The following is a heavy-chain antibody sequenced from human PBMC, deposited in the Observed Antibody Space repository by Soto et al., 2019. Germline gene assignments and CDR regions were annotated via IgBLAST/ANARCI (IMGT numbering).Heavy chain of an antibody. J-gene: IGHJ6*02. CDR3: ARTMVGATADYGMDV. CDR2: IYYSGST. Sequence: SETLSLTCTVSGGSISSGGYYWSWIRQHPGKGLEWIGYIYYSGSTYYNPSLKSRVTISVDTSKNQFSLKLSSVTAADTAVYYCARTMVGATADYGMDVWGQGTTVTVSS. D-gene: IGHD1-26*01. V-gene: IGHV4-31*03. CDR1: GGSISSGGYY.